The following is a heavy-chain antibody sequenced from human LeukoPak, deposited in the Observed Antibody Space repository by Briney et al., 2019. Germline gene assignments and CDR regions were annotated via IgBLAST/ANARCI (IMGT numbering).Heavy chain of an antibody. CDR3: ARGVAVAGHGDY. D-gene: IGHD6-19*01. J-gene: IGHJ4*02. CDR1: GFTFSSYA. CDR2: ISYDGSNK. V-gene: IGHV3-30*04. Sequence: GGSLRLSCAASGFTFSSYAMHWVRQASGKGLEWVAVISYDGSNKYYADSVKGRFTISRDNSKNTLYLQMNSLRAEDTAVYYCARGVAVAGHGDYWGQGTLVTVSS.